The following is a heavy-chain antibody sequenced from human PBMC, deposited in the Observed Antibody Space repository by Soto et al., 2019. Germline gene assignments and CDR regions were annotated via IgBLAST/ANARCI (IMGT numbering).Heavy chain of an antibody. CDR3: ARDKIHDYYDSSGYYPNWFDP. D-gene: IGHD3-22*01. Sequence: SETLCLTCTVAGGSVSSGSYYWSWIRQPPGKGLEWIGYIYYSGSTNYNPSLKSRVTISVDTSKNQFSLKLSSVTAADTAVYYCARDKIHDYYDSSGYYPNWFDPWGQGTLVTVSS. CDR1: GGSVSSGSYY. V-gene: IGHV4-61*01. J-gene: IGHJ5*02. CDR2: IYYSGST.